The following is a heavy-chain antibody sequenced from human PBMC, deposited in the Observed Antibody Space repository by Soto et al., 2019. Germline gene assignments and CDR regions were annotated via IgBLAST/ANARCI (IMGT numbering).Heavy chain of an antibody. CDR3: ARVRVVVPAANYYFDY. D-gene: IGHD2-2*01. CDR2: IYHSGST. V-gene: IGHV4-59*01. CDR1: GGSISSYY. J-gene: IGHJ4*02. Sequence: SETLSLTCTVSGGSISSYYWSWIRQPPGKGLEWIGYIYHSGSTNYNPSLKSRVTISVDTSKNQFSLKLSSVTAADTAVYYCARVRVVVPAANYYFDYWGQGTLVTVSS.